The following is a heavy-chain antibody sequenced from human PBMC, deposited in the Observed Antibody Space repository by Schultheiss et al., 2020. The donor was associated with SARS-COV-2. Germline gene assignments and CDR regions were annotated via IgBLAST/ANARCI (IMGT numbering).Heavy chain of an antibody. CDR2: VSHSGGT. CDR3: SRGRTSVIPSPVLGLGPHYFSYYMDV. Sequence: SETLSLTCAVYGESFNGFSWTWIRQSPGKGLEWIGQVSHSGGTHYSPSLKRRVTISVDTSKSQFSLRLRSVIAADTAIYFCSRGRTSVIPSPVLGLGPHYFSYYMDVWGKGTTVTVSS. CDR1: GESFNGFS. J-gene: IGHJ6*03. V-gene: IGHV4-34*01. D-gene: IGHD4-11*01.